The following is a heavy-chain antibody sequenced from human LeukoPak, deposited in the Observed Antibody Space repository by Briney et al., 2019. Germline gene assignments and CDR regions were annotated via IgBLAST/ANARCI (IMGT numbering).Heavy chain of an antibody. CDR3: TRGWATPSRLFFDYCFMDV. J-gene: IGHJ6*03. V-gene: IGHV4-34*01. D-gene: IGHD2-15*01. Sequence: PSETLSLTCAVHGGSLTGYSWAWVRQSPGEGLEWIGEINQVERTIYSPSLESRVSISLEASKNQFFLQLTSVAAADTAMYYCTRGWATPSRLFFDYCFMDVWGPGTPVTVSS. CDR2: INQVERT. CDR1: GGSLTGYS.